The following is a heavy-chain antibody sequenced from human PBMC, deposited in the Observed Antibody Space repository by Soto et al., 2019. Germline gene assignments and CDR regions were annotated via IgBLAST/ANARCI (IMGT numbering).Heavy chain of an antibody. J-gene: IGHJ6*02. CDR1: AFNLRSYS. Sequence: QAQLVQPGPEVQKPGASMKVSCKASAFNLRSYSIHWVRQAPGQRLEWMGQINGDSGKPRYSHRFEGRVTFKRDTDASTATLELHSLRPEDTAVYYCGRGAGTSKIYAMGMDVWGQGTAVSVSS. D-gene: IGHD2-2*01. CDR2: INGDSGKP. V-gene: IGHV1-3*01. CDR3: GRGAGTSKIYAMGMDV.